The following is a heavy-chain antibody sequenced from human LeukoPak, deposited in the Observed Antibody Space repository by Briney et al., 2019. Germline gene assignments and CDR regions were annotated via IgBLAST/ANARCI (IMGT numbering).Heavy chain of an antibody. CDR3: AKYFASGSYYKLPH. D-gene: IGHD3-10*01. Sequence: PGGSLRLSCAASGFTFSSYAMSWVRQAPGKGLEWVSTISGSGAYTYYADSVKGRFTISRDNSKNTLYLQMNSLTAEDTAVYYCAKYFASGSYYKLPHWGQGTLVTVSS. CDR1: GFTFSSYA. V-gene: IGHV3-23*01. CDR2: ISGSGAYT. J-gene: IGHJ1*01.